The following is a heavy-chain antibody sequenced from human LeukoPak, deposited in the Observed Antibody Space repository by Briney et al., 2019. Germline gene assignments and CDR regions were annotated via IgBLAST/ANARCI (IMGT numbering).Heavy chain of an antibody. CDR3: VTGFTTMAVDYFDY. J-gene: IGHJ4*02. Sequence: ASVKVSCKLSGQTLSDLSIHWLRQPPGKGLEWLGGSDPEGGERIYAQMFQGRVTMTEDTSIDTAYMELSSLRSEDTAVYYCVTGFTTMAVDYFDYWGQGTLVTVSS. CDR2: SDPEGGER. D-gene: IGHD5-18*01. CDR1: GQTLSDLS. V-gene: IGHV1-24*01.